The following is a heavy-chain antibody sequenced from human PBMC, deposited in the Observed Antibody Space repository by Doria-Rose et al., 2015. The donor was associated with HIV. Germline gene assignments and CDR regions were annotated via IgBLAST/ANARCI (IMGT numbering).Heavy chain of an antibody. D-gene: IGHD6-13*01. CDR2: IFSDDER. Sequence: ESGPVLVKPTETLTLICTVSGVSLSSPGMGVSWIRQPPGKALEWLANIFSDDERSYKTSLKSRLTISRGTSKSQVVMTMTDMDPVDTATYYCARIRSSRWYHKYYFDFRGQGTLVIVSA. CDR1: GVSLSSPGMG. J-gene: IGHJ4*02. CDR3: ARIRSSRWYHKYYFDF. V-gene: IGHV2-26*01.